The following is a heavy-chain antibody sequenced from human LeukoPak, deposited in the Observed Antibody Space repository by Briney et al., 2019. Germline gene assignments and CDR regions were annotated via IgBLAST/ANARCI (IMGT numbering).Heavy chain of an antibody. J-gene: IGHJ4*02. D-gene: IGHD6-19*01. Sequence: PSETLSLTCAVYGGSFSGYYWSWIRRPPGKGLEWIGEINHSGSTNYNPSLKSRVTISVDTSKNQFSLKLSSVTAADTAVYYCARYSRGSWLRTYYFDYWGQGTLVTVSS. CDR2: INHSGST. V-gene: IGHV4-34*01. CDR1: GGSFSGYY. CDR3: ARYSRGSWLRTYYFDY.